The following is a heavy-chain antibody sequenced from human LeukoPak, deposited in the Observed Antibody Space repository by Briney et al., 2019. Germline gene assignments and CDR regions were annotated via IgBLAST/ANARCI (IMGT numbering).Heavy chain of an antibody. CDR1: GFTFSSYG. D-gene: IGHD6-19*01. Sequence: GGSLRLSCAASGFTFSSYGMHWVRQAPGKGLEWVAVISYDGSNKYYADSVKGRFIISRDNSKNSLYLQMNSLRAEDTALYYCAKDSIAVAGTGCYFDYWGQGTLVTVSS. V-gene: IGHV3-30*18. CDR3: AKDSIAVAGTGCYFDY. CDR2: ISYDGSNK. J-gene: IGHJ4*02.